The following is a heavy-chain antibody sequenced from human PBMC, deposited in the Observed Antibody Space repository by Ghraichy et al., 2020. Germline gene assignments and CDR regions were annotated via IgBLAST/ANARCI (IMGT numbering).Heavy chain of an antibody. J-gene: IGHJ4*02. CDR3: ASWYEVLPIEY. Sequence: SETLSLMCSVSGYSSRSGYYWGWIRQPPGKGLEWIGSINHSGSTYYNSSLETRVTMSLDTSKDQISLKLASVTAAETAIYYCASWYEVLPIEYWGQGTPVTVSS. CDR2: INHSGST. D-gene: IGHD6-13*01. V-gene: IGHV4-38-2*02. CDR1: GYSSRSGYY.